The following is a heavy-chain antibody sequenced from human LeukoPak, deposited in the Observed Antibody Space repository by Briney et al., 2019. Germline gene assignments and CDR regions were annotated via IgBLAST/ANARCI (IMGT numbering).Heavy chain of an antibody. CDR3: ARLPEGIAVAGRRYMDV. V-gene: IGHV1-2*06. CDR2: INPNSGGT. D-gene: IGHD6-19*01. Sequence: ASVKVSCKASGNTFTAYYIHWVRQAPGQGLEWMGRINPNSGGTDYAQNFRGRVTLTRDTSISTAYMDLTRLRSDDTAVYYCARLPEGIAVAGRRYMDVWGKGTTVTVSS. J-gene: IGHJ6*03. CDR1: GNTFTAYY.